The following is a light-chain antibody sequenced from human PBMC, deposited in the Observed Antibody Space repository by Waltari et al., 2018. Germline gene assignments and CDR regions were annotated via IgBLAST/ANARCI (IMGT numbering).Light chain of an antibody. Sequence: DVVLTQSPPSLPVTLGQPASISCSSSQSLVSSAGNTYLNWFQQRPGQSPRRLIYKVSNRDAGVPDRFSGSESGTEFTLKINRVEAEDVGVYYCMQGTHWPYTFGQGTRLEI. CDR3: MQGTHWPYT. CDR1: QSLVSSAGNTY. V-gene: IGKV2-30*01. J-gene: IGKJ2*01. CDR2: KVS.